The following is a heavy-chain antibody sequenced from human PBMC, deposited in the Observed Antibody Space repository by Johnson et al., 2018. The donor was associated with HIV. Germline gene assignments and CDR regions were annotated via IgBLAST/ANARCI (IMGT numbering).Heavy chain of an antibody. Sequence: QVQLVESGGGVVQPGGSLRLSCSTSGFTFSSYGMHWVRQAPGKGLEWVAVISYDGSNKYYADSVKGRFTISRDNSKNTLYLQMNSLRAEDTAVYYCARGWRGITMIDAFDIWGQGTMVTVSS. D-gene: IGHD3-22*01. V-gene: IGHV3-33*05. CDR1: GFTFSSYG. CDR2: ISYDGSNK. CDR3: ARGWRGITMIDAFDI. J-gene: IGHJ3*02.